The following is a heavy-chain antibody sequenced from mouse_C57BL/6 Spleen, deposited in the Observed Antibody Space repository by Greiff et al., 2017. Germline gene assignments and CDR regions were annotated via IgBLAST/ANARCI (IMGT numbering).Heavy chain of an antibody. CDR3: ARQGYNGSSLDY. CDR1: GFTFSDYG. CDR2: ISSGSSTI. D-gene: IGHD1-1*01. Sequence: EVQLVESGGGLVKPGGSLKLSCAASGFTFSDYGIHWVRQAPEKGLEWVAYISSGSSTIYNADTVKGRFTISRDNAKNTLFLQMTSLRSEDTAMYYCARQGYNGSSLDYWGQGTTLTVSS. V-gene: IGHV5-17*01. J-gene: IGHJ2*01.